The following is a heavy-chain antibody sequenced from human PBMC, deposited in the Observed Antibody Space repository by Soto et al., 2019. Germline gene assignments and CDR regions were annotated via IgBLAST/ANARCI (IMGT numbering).Heavy chain of an antibody. J-gene: IGHJ4*02. V-gene: IGHV1-18*01. D-gene: IGHD3-3*01. Sequence: ASVKVSCKASGYTFTSYGISWVRQAPGQGLEWMGWISAYNGNTNYAQKLQGRVTMTTETSTSTAYMELRSLRSDDTAVYYCARVGGGDYDFWHYYFDYWGQGTLVTVSS. CDR2: ISAYNGNT. CDR1: GYTFTSYG. CDR3: ARVGGGDYDFWHYYFDY.